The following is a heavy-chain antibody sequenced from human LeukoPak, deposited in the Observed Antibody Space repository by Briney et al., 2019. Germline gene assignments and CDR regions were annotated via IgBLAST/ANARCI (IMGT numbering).Heavy chain of an antibody. CDR1: GGSFSGYY. D-gene: IGHD3-22*01. CDR3: ASYYYDSSGLLH. Sequence: SETLSLTCAVYGGSFSGYYWSWIRQPPGKGLEWIGEINHSGSTNYNPSLKSRVTISVDTSKNQFSLKLSSVTAADTAVYYCASYYYDSSGLLHWGQGTLVTVSS. J-gene: IGHJ4*02. V-gene: IGHV4-34*01. CDR2: INHSGST.